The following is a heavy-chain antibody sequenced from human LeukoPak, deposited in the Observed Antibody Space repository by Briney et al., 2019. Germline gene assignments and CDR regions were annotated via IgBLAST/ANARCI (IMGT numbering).Heavy chain of an antibody. CDR1: GYTFTGYY. CDR3: ARFLFFGRRAGMDV. D-gene: IGHD2-21*01. J-gene: IGHJ6*02. Sequence: ASVNVSCKASGYTFTGYYMHWVRQAPGQGLEWMGRINPNSGGTNYAQKFQGRVTMTRDTSISTAYMELSRLRSDDTAVYYCARFLFFGRRAGMDVWGQGTTVTVSS. V-gene: IGHV1-2*06. CDR2: INPNSGGT.